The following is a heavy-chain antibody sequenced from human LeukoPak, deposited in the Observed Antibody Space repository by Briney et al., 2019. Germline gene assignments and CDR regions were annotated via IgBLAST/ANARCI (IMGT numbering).Heavy chain of an antibody. Sequence: GGSLRLSCAASGFTFSSYWMSWVRQAPGKGLEWVANIKQDGSEKYYVDSVKGRFTISRDNAKNSLYLQMNSLRAEDTAVYYCARESYSSSSLDAFDIWGQGTMVTVSS. CDR3: ARESYSSSSLDAFDI. V-gene: IGHV3-7*01. J-gene: IGHJ3*02. CDR2: IKQDGSEK. CDR1: GFTFSSYW. D-gene: IGHD6-6*01.